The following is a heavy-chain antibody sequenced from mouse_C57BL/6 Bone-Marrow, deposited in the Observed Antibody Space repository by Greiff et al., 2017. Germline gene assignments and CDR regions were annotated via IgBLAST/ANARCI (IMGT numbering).Heavy chain of an antibody. CDR3: ARPYYGYDLDY. CDR1: GYTFTSYW. V-gene: IGHV1-69*01. D-gene: IGHD2-9*01. CDR2: IDPSDSYT. Sequence: VQLQQPGAELVMPGASVKLSCKASGYTFTSYWMHWVKQRPGQGLEWIGEIDPSDSYTNYNQKFKGKSTLTVDKSSSTAYMQLSSLTSEDSAVYSCARPYYGYDLDYWGQGTTLTVSS. J-gene: IGHJ2*01.